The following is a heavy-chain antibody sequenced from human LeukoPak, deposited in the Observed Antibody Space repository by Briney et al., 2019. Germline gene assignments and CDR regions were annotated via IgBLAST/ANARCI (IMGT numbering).Heavy chain of an antibody. Sequence: ASVKVSCKASGYTFTSYGISWVRQAPGQGLEWMGWISAYKGNTNYAQKLQGRVTMTTDTSTSTAYMELRSLRSDDTAVYYCARDGGRSLTDYYYYGMDVWGQGTRSPSP. CDR2: ISAYKGNT. J-gene: IGHJ6*02. CDR1: GYTFTSYG. CDR3: ARDGGRSLTDYYYYGMDV. D-gene: IGHD2-15*01. V-gene: IGHV1-18*01.